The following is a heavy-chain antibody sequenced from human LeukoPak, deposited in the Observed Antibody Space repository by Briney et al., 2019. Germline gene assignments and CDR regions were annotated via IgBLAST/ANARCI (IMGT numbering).Heavy chain of an antibody. Sequence: ASVKVSCKASGYTFTSYGISWVRQAPGQGVEWMGWINPNSGGTNYAQKFQGRVTMTRDTSISTAYMELSRLRSDDTAVYYCARDSESGSYYGSWFDPWGQGTLVTVSS. V-gene: IGHV1-2*02. J-gene: IGHJ5*02. CDR3: ARDSESGSYYGSWFDP. CDR2: INPNSGGT. CDR1: GYTFTSYG. D-gene: IGHD1-26*01.